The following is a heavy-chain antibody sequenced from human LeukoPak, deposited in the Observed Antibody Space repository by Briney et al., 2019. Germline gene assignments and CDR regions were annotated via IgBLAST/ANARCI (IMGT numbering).Heavy chain of an antibody. CDR2: VFNSVRT. D-gene: IGHD2-15*01. V-gene: IGHV4-59*11. Sequence: SETLSLTCTVSGASISSHYWSWLRQPPGKGLEWIGYVFNSVRTKDNPSLKSRLTLSADTSKNEFSLRLTSVTAADTAVYFCARAPAGCGGTCAFDYWGQGTQVTVSS. J-gene: IGHJ4*02. CDR1: GASISSHY. CDR3: ARAPAGCGGTCAFDY.